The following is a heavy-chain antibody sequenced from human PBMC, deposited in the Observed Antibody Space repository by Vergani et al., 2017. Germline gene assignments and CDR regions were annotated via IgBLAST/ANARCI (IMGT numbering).Heavy chain of an antibody. CDR1: GGSISSGGCY. D-gene: IGHD1-26*01. V-gene: IGHV4-31*03. CDR3: ARSYLRTIDFYYFDY. J-gene: IGHJ4*02. Sequence: QVQLQESGPGLVKPSQTLSLTCTVSGGSISSGGCYCSWIRQHPGKGLEWIGYISYSGSTYYNPSLKSRVTISVDTSKNQFSLKLSSVTAADTAVYYCARSYLRTIDFYYFDYWGQGTLVTVSS. CDR2: ISYSGST.